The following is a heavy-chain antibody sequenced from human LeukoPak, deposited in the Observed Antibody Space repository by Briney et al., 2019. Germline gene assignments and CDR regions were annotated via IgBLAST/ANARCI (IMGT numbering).Heavy chain of an antibody. V-gene: IGHV3-11*01. CDR2: ISNSGSTI. CDR3: AKTGGYYCDHREWFDP. Sequence: PGGSLRLSCAASGFTFSDYYMSWIRQAPGKGLEWVSYISNSGSTIYYADSVKGRFTISRDNAKNSLYLQMNSLRAEDTAVYYCAKTGGYYCDHREWFDPWGQGTLVTVSS. D-gene: IGHD3-22*01. J-gene: IGHJ5*02. CDR1: GFTFSDYY.